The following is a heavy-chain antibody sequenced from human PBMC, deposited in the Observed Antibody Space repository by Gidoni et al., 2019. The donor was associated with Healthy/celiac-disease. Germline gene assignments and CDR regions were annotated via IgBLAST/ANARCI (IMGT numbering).Heavy chain of an antibody. CDR3: ASIAALGFDY. J-gene: IGHJ4*02. CDR1: GFTFSSYG. CDR2: ISYDGSNK. Sequence: QVQLVESGGGVVQPGRSLRLSCAASGFTFSSYGMHWVRQAPGKGLEWVAVISYDGSNKYYADSVKGRFTISGDNSKNTLYLQMNSLRAEDTAVYYCASIAALGFDYWGQGTLVTVSS. V-gene: IGHV3-30*03. D-gene: IGHD6-6*01.